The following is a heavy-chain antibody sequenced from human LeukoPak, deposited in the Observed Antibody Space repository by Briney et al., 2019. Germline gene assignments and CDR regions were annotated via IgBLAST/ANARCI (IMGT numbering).Heavy chain of an antibody. V-gene: IGHV4-4*07. J-gene: IGHJ4*02. CDR2: IYTSGST. Sequence: SETLSLTCTVSGSSISSYYWSWIRQPVGKGLEWIGRIYTSGSTNYNPSLKSRVTMSVDTSKNQFSLKLSSVTAADTAVYYCARSIVGATVDFDYWGQGTLVTVSS. D-gene: IGHD1-26*01. CDR1: GSSISSYY. CDR3: ARSIVGATVDFDY.